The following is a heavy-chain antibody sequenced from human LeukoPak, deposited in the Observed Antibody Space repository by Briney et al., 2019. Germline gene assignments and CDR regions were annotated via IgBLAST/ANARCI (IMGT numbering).Heavy chain of an antibody. V-gene: IGHV3-21*01. Sequence: PGGSLRLSCAASGFTFSSDSMNWVRQAPGKGLEWVSSISSSSSYIYYADSVKGRFTISRDNAKNSLYLQMNSLRAEDTAVYYCARDQSRPIVGATTGAFDIWGQGTMVTVSS. CDR3: ARDQSRPIVGATTGAFDI. CDR1: GFTFSSDS. CDR2: ISSSSSYI. J-gene: IGHJ3*02. D-gene: IGHD1-26*01.